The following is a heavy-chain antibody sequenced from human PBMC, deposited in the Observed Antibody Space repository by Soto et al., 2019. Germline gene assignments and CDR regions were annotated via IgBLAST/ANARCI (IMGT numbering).Heavy chain of an antibody. J-gene: IGHJ5*02. D-gene: IGHD3-10*01. Sequence: GASVKVSCKASGYTFTSYAMHWVRQAPGQRLEWMGWINAGNGNTKYSQKFQGRVTITRDTSASTAYMELSSLRSEDTAVFYCARDRAGLSRPLGWFDPWGQGTLVTVSS. CDR3: ARDRAGLSRPLGWFDP. CDR1: GYTFTSYA. CDR2: INAGNGNT. V-gene: IGHV1-3*01.